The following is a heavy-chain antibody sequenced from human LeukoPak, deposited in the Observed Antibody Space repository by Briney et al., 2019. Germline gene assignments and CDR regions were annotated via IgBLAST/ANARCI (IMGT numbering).Heavy chain of an antibody. Sequence: QTGGSLRLSCAASGFTFSSYAMHWVRQAPGKGLEYVSAISSNGGSTYYANSVKGRFTISRDNSKNTLYLQMGSLRAEDMAVYYCASLGGIAGLDYWGQGTLVTVSS. CDR3: ASLGGIAGLDY. CDR2: ISSNGGST. D-gene: IGHD6-13*01. V-gene: IGHV3-64*01. J-gene: IGHJ4*02. CDR1: GFTFSSYA.